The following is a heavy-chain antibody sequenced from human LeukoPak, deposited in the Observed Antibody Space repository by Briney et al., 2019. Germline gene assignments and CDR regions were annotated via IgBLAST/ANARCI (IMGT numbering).Heavy chain of an antibody. V-gene: IGHV1-2*02. CDR1: GYTFTGYY. CDR3: ARDPYDFWSGYYVASDY. J-gene: IGHJ4*02. Sequence: GASVKVSCKASGYTFTGYYMHWVRQAPGQGLEWMGWINPNSGGTNYAQKFQGRVTMTRDTSISTAYMELSRLRSDDTAVYYCARDPYDFWSGYYVASDYWGKGTLVTVSS. D-gene: IGHD3-3*01. CDR2: INPNSGGT.